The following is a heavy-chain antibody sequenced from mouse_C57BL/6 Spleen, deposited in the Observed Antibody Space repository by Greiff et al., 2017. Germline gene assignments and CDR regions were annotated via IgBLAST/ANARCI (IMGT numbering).Heavy chain of an antibody. CDR1: GYTFTSYW. CDR3: AREGAGTMDD. Sequence: VQLQQPGAELVKPGASVKLSCKASGYTFTSYWMHWVKQRPGRGREWIGRIEPNSGGTKYNEKFKSKATLTVDKPSSTAYMQRSSLTAEDSAVYYCAREGAGTMDDWGQGTSVTVSS. CDR2: IEPNSGGT. V-gene: IGHV1-72*01. J-gene: IGHJ4*01.